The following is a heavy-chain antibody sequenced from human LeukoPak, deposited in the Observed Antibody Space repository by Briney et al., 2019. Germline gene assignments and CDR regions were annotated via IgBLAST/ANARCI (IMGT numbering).Heavy chain of an antibody. J-gene: IGHJ4*02. Sequence: GGSLRLSCAASGFTFSTYAMSWVRQAPGKGLEWVANIKQDGSEKYYVDSVKGRFTISRDNAKNSLYLQLNSLRAEDTAVYYCAREGITAAADYWGQGTLVTVSS. D-gene: IGHD6-13*01. CDR2: IKQDGSEK. CDR3: AREGITAAADY. V-gene: IGHV3-7*01. CDR1: GFTFSTYA.